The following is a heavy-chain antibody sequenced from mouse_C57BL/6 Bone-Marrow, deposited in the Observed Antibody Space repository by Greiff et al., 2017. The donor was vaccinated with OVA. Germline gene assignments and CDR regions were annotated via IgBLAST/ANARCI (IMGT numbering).Heavy chain of an antibody. V-gene: IGHV1-59*01. CDR2: IDPSDSYT. J-gene: IGHJ2*01. Sequence: VQLQQPGAELVRPGTSVKLYCKASGYTFTSYWMHWVKQRPGQGLEWIGVIDPSDSYTNYNQKFKGKATLTVDTSSSTAYMQLSSLTSEDSAVYYCASRGGYYYGSSPYYWGQGTTLTVSS. CDR3: ASRGGYYYGSSPYY. CDR1: GYTFTSYW. D-gene: IGHD1-1*01.